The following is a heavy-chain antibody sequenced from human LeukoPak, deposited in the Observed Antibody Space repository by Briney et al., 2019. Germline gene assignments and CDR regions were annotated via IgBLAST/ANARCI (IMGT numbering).Heavy chain of an antibody. CDR1: GGTFSGYT. Sequence: SVKVSCKASGGTFSGYTISWVRQAPGQGLEWMGRIIPILGIANYAQKFQGRVTITADKSTSTAYMELSSLRSEDTAVYYCAGEGDYGGNEVGYWGQGTLVTVSS. CDR2: IIPILGIA. D-gene: IGHD4-23*01. V-gene: IGHV1-69*04. J-gene: IGHJ4*02. CDR3: AGEGDYGGNEVGY.